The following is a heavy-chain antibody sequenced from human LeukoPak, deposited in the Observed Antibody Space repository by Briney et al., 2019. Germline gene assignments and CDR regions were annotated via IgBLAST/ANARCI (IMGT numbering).Heavy chain of an antibody. CDR1: GGSISSYY. D-gene: IGHD1-26*01. CDR2: IDYSGST. Sequence: SETLSLTCTVSGGSISSYYWTWIQQPPGKGLEWIGYIDYSGSTNYSPSLKSRVTISVDTSKKQFSLKLSSVTAADTAVYYCARDIGGSYYFHYWGQGTLVTVSS. V-gene: IGHV4-59*01. CDR3: ARDIGGSYYFHY. J-gene: IGHJ4*02.